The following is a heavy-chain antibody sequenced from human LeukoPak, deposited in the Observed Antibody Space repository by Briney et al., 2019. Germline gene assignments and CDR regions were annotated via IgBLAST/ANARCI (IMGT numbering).Heavy chain of an antibody. J-gene: IGHJ4*02. CDR1: GYTFTGYY. D-gene: IGHD3-22*01. Sequence: GASVKVSCKASGYTFTGYYIHWVRQAPGQGLAWMGRSNPNSGGTNYAKKFKGRVTMTRDTSISTAYMELSRLRSDDTAVYYCARSYYYDRSGYYALWGQGTMVTVSS. V-gene: IGHV1-2*06. CDR3: ARSYYYDRSGYYAL. CDR2: SNPNSGGT.